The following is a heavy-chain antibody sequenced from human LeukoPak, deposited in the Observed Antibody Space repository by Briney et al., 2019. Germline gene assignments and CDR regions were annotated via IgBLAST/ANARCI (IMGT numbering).Heavy chain of an antibody. D-gene: IGHD6-13*01. CDR1: GFTFSSYS. CDR3: AKSGRQQLVAAYGMDV. V-gene: IGHV3-48*04. Sequence: SGGSLRLSCAASGFTFSSYSMNWVRQAPGKGLEWISYISSSSSPIYYAGSVKGRFTTSRGNAKNSLYLQMNSLRVEDTAVYYCAKSGRQQLVAAYGMDVWGQGTTVTVSS. CDR2: ISSSSSPI. J-gene: IGHJ6*02.